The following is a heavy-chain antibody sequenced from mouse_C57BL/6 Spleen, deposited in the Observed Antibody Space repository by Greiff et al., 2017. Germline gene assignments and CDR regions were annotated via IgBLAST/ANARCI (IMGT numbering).Heavy chain of an antibody. CDR3: ARSAYDYGSSWYFDV. CDR1: GYTFTSYW. V-gene: IGHV1-53*01. CDR2: INPSNGGT. Sequence: QVQLQQPGTELVKPGASVKLSCKASGYTFTSYWMHWVKQRPGQGLEWIGNINPSNGGTNYNEKFKSKATLTVDKSSSTAYMQLSSLTSEDSAVYDCARSAYDYGSSWYFDVWGTGTTVTVSS. D-gene: IGHD1-1*01. J-gene: IGHJ1*03.